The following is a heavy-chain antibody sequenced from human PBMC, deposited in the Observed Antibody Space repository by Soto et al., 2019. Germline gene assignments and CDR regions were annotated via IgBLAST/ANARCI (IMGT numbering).Heavy chain of an antibody. CDR1: GFPFSNYA. J-gene: IGHJ3*02. D-gene: IGHD6-13*01. Sequence: GGSLSLSCAASGFPFSNYAMHWVRQAPGKGLEYVSAISSNGGSTYYADSVKGRFTISRDNSKNTLYLQMSSLRAEDTAVYYCVVEYSSSWPPSYDAFDIWGQGTMVTVSS. CDR3: VVEYSSSWPPSYDAFDI. V-gene: IGHV3-64D*08. CDR2: ISSNGGST.